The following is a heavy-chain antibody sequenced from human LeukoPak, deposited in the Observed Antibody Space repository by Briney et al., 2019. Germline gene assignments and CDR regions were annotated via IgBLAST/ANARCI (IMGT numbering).Heavy chain of an antibody. Sequence: SETLSLTCAVYGGSFSGYYWSWIRQPPGKGLEWIGEINHSGSTNYNPSLKSRVTISVDTSKNQFSLKLSSVTAADTAVYYCARARFLSITIFGVVIWYFDYWGQGTLVTVSS. V-gene: IGHV4-34*01. J-gene: IGHJ4*02. D-gene: IGHD3-3*01. CDR2: INHSGST. CDR3: ARARFLSITIFGVVIWYFDY. CDR1: GGSFSGYY.